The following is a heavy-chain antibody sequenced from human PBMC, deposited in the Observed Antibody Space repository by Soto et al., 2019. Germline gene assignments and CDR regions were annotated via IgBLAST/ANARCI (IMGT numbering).Heavy chain of an antibody. Sequence: SETLSLTCAVYGGSFSGYYWSWIRQPPGKGLEWIGEINHSGSTNYNPSLKSRVTISVDTSKNQFSLKLSSVTAADTAVYYCARDCCDSSSSFSNWFDPWGQGTLVTVSS. D-gene: IGHD6-6*01. J-gene: IGHJ5*02. CDR3: ARDCCDSSSSFSNWFDP. CDR1: GGSFSGYY. CDR2: INHSGST. V-gene: IGHV4-34*01.